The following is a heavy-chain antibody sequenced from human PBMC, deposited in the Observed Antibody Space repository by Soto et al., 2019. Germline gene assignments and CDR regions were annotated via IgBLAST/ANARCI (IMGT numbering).Heavy chain of an antibody. J-gene: IGHJ3*02. D-gene: IGHD6-19*01. CDR1: GGSFSGYY. CDR3: ARALKAVGGPKNAFDI. V-gene: IGHV4-34*01. Sequence: SETLSLTCAVYGGSFSGYYWSWIRQPPGKGLEWIGEINHSGSTNYNPSLKSRVTISVDTSKNQFSLKLSSVTAADTAVYYCARALKAVGGPKNAFDIWGQGTMVTVSS. CDR2: INHSGST.